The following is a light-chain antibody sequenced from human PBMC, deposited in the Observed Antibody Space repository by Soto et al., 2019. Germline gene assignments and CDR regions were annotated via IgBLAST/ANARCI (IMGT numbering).Light chain of an antibody. CDR1: SSDVGGYNY. V-gene: IGLV2-8*01. Sequence: QSVLTQPPSASGSPGQSVTISCTGTSSDVGGYNYVSWYQQHPGKAPKLMIYEVSKRPSGVPDRFSGSKSGNTASLTVSGLQAEDEADYYCSSYAGSNNSVVFGGVTKLTVL. J-gene: IGLJ2*01. CDR2: EVS. CDR3: SSYAGSNNSVV.